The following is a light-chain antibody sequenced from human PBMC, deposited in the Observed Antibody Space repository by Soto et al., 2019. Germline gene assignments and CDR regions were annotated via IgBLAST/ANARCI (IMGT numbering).Light chain of an antibody. J-gene: IGKJ1*01. CDR3: QQYYSYPRT. V-gene: IGKV1-12*01. Sequence: DIQMTQSPSSVSASVGYRFTITCRASQGISSWLAWYQQKPGKAPKLLIYAASSLQSGVPSRFSGSGSGTDFALTISCLQSEDFATYYCQQYYSYPRTFGQGTTGDIK. CDR1: QGISSW. CDR2: AAS.